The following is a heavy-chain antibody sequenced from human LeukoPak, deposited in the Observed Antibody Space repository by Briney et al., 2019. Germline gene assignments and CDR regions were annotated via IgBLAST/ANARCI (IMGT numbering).Heavy chain of an antibody. CDR2: IYHSGST. D-gene: IGHD3-10*01. CDR3: ARVSMVRGVILDY. CDR1: GYSIGSGYY. V-gene: IGHV4-38-2*01. J-gene: IGHJ4*02. Sequence: SETLSLTCAVSGYSIGSGYYWGWIRQPPGKGLEWIGSIYHSGSTYYNPSLKSRVTISVDTSKNQFSLKLSSVTAADTAVYYCARVSMVRGVILDYWGQGTLVTVSS.